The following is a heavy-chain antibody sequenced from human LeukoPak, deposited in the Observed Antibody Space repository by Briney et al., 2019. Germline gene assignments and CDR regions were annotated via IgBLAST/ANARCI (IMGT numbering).Heavy chain of an antibody. Sequence: GGSLRLSCAASGFTFSSYAMSWVRQAPGKGLEWVSSISSSSSYIYYADSVKGRFTISRDNAKTSLYLQMNSLRAEDTAVYYCARKFSDYDILTHRYVTDWFDPWGQGTLVTVSS. CDR1: GFTFSSYA. D-gene: IGHD3-9*01. CDR3: ARKFSDYDILTHRYVTDWFDP. V-gene: IGHV3-21*04. J-gene: IGHJ5*02. CDR2: ISSSSSYI.